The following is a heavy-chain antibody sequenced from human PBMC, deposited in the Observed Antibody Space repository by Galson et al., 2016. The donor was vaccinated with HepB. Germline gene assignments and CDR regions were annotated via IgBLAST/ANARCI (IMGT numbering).Heavy chain of an antibody. V-gene: IGHV3-48*03. Sequence: SLRLSCAASGFTFSRYEMHWVRQAPGKGLEWVSYISSSGTTIYYADPVKGRFTISRDNAKNSLYLQMNSLRAEDTAVYYCAREPVRLDDLLTGPPKNPDYWGQGTLVTVSS. J-gene: IGHJ4*02. D-gene: IGHD3-9*01. CDR3: AREPVRLDDLLTGPPKNPDY. CDR1: GFTFSRYE. CDR2: ISSSGTTI.